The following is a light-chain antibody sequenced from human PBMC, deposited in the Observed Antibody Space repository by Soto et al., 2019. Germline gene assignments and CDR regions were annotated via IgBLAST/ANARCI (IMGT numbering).Light chain of an antibody. CDR2: GAS. CDR3: QHYNSYSEA. V-gene: IGKV3-20*01. CDR1: QTVDSVY. Sequence: EIVLTQSPGTLSLSPGERATLSCRASQTVDSVYLAWYQQKPGQPPRLLIYGASTRAAGIPKRFSGSGSGTGFTFTISSLQPDDFAPDYCQHYNSYSEAVGRGTKVELK. J-gene: IGKJ1*01.